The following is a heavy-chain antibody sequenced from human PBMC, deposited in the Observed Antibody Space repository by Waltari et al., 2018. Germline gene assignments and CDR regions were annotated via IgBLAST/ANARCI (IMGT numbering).Heavy chain of an antibody. J-gene: IGHJ4*02. Sequence: QVQLQESGPGLVKPSETLSLTCAVSGYSISSGYYWGWIRQPPGKGLEWIGSIYHSGRTYYNPSLKSRVTISVDTSKNQFSLKLSSVTAADTAVYYCARSTGQGFTVHGDYWGQGTLVTVSS. CDR1: GYSISSGYY. D-gene: IGHD4-17*01. CDR3: ARSTGQGFTVHGDY. CDR2: IYHSGRT. V-gene: IGHV4-38-2*01.